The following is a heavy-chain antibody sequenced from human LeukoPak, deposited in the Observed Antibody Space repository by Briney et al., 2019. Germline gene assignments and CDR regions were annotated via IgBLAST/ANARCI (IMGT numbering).Heavy chain of an antibody. J-gene: IGHJ4*02. V-gene: IGHV3-30*18. CDR3: AKDISRNTMVRGDIDY. CDR2: ISYDGSNK. CDR1: GFTFSSYG. Sequence: GGSLRLSCAASGFTFSSYGMHWVRQAPGKGLGWVAVISYDGSNKYYADSVKGRFTISRDNSKNTLYLQMNSLRAEDTAVYYCAKDISRNTMVRGDIDYWGQGTLVTVSS. D-gene: IGHD3-10*01.